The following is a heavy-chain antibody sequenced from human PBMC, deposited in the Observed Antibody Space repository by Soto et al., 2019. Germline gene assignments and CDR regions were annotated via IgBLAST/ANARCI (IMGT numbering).Heavy chain of an antibody. Sequence: PGGSLRLSCAASGFTFSSYAMSWVRQAPGKGLEWVSAISGSGGSTYYADSVKGRFTISRDNSKNTLHLQMNSLRAEDTAVYYCAKGADRPGIVGGDFDYWGQGTLVTVSS. CDR2: ISGSGGST. D-gene: IGHD1-26*01. V-gene: IGHV3-23*01. CDR1: GFTFSSYA. CDR3: AKGADRPGIVGGDFDY. J-gene: IGHJ4*02.